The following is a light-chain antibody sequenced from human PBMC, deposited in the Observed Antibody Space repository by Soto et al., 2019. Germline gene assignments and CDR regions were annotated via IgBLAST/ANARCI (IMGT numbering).Light chain of an antibody. V-gene: IGKV1-5*01. Sequence: IQMTECASALSASVVDRVTITCRASHNVNNWLAWYQHKPGKAPQLLIYDASVLETGVPSRFSGSGSGTEFTLAISGLQSDDFATYYCQQYNTYWTFGPGTKVDIK. CDR3: QQYNTYWT. J-gene: IGKJ1*01. CDR2: DAS. CDR1: HNVNNW.